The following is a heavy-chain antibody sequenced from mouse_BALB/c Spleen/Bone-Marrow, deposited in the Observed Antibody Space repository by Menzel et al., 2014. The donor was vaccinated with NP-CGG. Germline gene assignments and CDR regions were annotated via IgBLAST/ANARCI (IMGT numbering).Heavy chain of an antibody. J-gene: IGHJ3*01. D-gene: IGHD3-1*01. CDR2: IYPGSGST. CDR3: ARSSQHGLLAY. Sequence: QVQLQQSGAELVAPGTSVKLSCKASGYNFTSYWVNWVQLRPGQGLEWIGDIYPGSGSTNYNEKFKSMATLTVDTSSSTAYMQLSSLASEDSALYYWARSSQHGLLAYWGQGTLVTVSA. V-gene: IGHV1-55*01. CDR1: GYNFTSYW.